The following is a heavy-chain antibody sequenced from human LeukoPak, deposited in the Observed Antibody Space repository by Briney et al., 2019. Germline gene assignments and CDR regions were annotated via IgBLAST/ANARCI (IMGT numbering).Heavy chain of an antibody. Sequence: SETLSLTCTVSGGSISSYYWSWIRQPPGKGLEWIGYIYYSGSTNYNPSLKSRVTISVDTSKNQFSLKLSSVTAAETAVYYCATQFPENWFDPWGQRTLVTVSS. CDR3: ATQFPENWFDP. CDR2: IYYSGST. J-gene: IGHJ5*02. V-gene: IGHV4-59*12. CDR1: GGSISSYY.